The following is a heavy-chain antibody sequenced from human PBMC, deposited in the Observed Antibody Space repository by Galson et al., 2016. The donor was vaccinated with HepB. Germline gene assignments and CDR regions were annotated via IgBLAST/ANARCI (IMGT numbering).Heavy chain of an antibody. CDR1: GFTFYTYW. V-gene: IGHV3-7*03. D-gene: IGHD5-12*01. CDR3: ARDRSDSGLDY. CDR2: IKQDGSKR. Sequence: SLRVSCAASGFTFYTYWMTWVRQAPGKGLEWVANIKQDGSKRYYVDSVKGRFTISRDNAKNSLYLQMNSLRVEDTAVYYCARDRSDSGLDYWGQGTLVTVSS. J-gene: IGHJ4*02.